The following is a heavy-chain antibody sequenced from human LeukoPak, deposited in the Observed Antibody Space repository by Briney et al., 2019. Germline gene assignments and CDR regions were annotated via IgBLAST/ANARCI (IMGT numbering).Heavy chain of an antibody. Sequence: PGRSLRLSCAASGFIFENYAMHWVRLPPGKGLEWVSGISWNGGVVAYMDSVKGRFTISRDNAKNSLYLQMTSLKAEDTALYYCAKIAVPVPGRYHIDVWAKGPRSPSP. V-gene: IGHV3-9*01. CDR2: ISWNGGVV. CDR1: GFIFENYA. CDR3: AKIAVPVPGRYHIDV. D-gene: IGHD2-2*01. J-gene: IGHJ6*03.